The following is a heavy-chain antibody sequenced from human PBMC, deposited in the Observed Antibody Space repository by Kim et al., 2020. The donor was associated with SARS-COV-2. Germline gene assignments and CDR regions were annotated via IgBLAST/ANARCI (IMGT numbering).Heavy chain of an antibody. D-gene: IGHD3-9*01. Sequence: ASVKVSCKASGYTFTNHLLHWVRQAPGQGLEWMGRVDPNNGHTHYPQKFQGRVTMTRDTSTTTVYMDLSSLTSDDTAMYHCVRELTTGHFDYWGQGTLVTVSS. CDR3: VRELTTGHFDY. CDR2: VDPNNGHT. CDR1: GYTFTNHL. J-gene: IGHJ4*02. V-gene: IGHV1-46*01.